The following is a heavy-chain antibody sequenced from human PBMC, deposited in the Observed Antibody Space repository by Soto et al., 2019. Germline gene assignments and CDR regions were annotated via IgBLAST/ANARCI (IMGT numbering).Heavy chain of an antibody. CDR2: MRPSGGNT. V-gene: IGHV1-46*01. D-gene: IGHD3-10*01. CDR3: AREPNESFYFDY. Sequence: QVPLVQSGAEAKKPGASVKVSCKASGYTFTNYYIHWFRQAPGQGLEWLGIMRPSGGNTEYAPRFQGRVTMTRDTSTSTVYMELTSLTSEDTAVYYCAREPNESFYFDYWGQGTLVTVSS. J-gene: IGHJ4*02. CDR1: GYTFTNYY.